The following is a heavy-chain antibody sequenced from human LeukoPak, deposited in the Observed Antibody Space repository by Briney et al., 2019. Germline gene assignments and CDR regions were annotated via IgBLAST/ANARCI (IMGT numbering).Heavy chain of an antibody. D-gene: IGHD3-10*01. CDR1: GGSFSGYY. V-gene: IGHV4-34*01. CDR2: INHSGST. CDR3: ARTTSLGTMVRGVRRWFDP. Sequence: SETLSLTCAVYGGSFSGYYWSWIRQPPGKGLEWIGEINHSGSTNYNPSLKSRVTISVDTSKNQFSLKLSSVTAADTAVYYCARTTSLGTMVRGVRRWFDPWGQGTLVTVSS. J-gene: IGHJ5*02.